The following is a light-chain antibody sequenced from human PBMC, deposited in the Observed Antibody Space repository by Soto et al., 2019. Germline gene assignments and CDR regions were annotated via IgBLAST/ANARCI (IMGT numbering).Light chain of an antibody. J-gene: IGKJ4*01. CDR3: QQGNTVPALT. Sequence: IQLTQSPSSLSASVGDRVTITCRASQDIAIYLAWYQQKPGEAPKLLIYAASTLYGGVPSRFSGSGSGTDFALTITSLQAEDFATYYCQQGNTVPALTFGGGTRVEI. CDR1: QDIAIY. V-gene: IGKV1-9*01. CDR2: AAS.